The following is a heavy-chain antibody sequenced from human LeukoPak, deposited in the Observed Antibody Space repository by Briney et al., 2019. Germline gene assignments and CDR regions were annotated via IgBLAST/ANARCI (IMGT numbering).Heavy chain of an antibody. CDR2: ISGSGGST. Sequence: GGSLRLSCAASGFTFSSYAMSWVRQAPGKGLEWVSAISGSGGSTYYADSVKGRFTISRDNSKNTLYLQMNSLRAEDTAVYYCAKAFGRYDFWSGYYAPEADYYYGMDVWGQGTTVTVSS. D-gene: IGHD3-3*01. CDR1: GFTFSSYA. J-gene: IGHJ6*02. CDR3: AKAFGRYDFWSGYYAPEADYYYGMDV. V-gene: IGHV3-23*01.